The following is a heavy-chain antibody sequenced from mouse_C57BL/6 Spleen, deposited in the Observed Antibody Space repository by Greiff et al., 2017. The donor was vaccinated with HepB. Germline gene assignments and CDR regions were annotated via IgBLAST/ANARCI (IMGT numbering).Heavy chain of an antibody. D-gene: IGHD2-4*01. CDR2: IYPRSGNT. CDR3: AREDLVYDYDVRRVWFAY. J-gene: IGHJ3*01. Sequence: VQLVESGAELARPGASVKLSCKASGYTFTSYGISWVKQRTGQGLEWIGEIYPRSGNTYYNEKFKGKATLTADKSSSTAYMELRSLTSEDSAVYFCAREDLVYDYDVRRVWFAYWGQGTLVTVSA. CDR1: GYTFTSYG. V-gene: IGHV1-81*01.